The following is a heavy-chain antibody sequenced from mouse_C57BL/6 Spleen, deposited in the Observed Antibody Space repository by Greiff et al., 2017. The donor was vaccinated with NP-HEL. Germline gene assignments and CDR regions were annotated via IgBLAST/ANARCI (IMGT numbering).Heavy chain of an antibody. CDR1: GFTFSDYY. V-gene: IGHV5-16*01. CDR2: INYDGSST. D-gene: IGHD1-1*01. CDR3: ARDRYYYGSSYYYFDY. Sequence: DVHLVESEGGLVQPGSSIKLSCTASGFTFSDYYMAWVRQVPEKGLEWVANINYDGSSTYYLDSLKSRFIISRDNAKNILYLQMSSLKSEDTATYYCARDRYYYGSSYYYFDYWGQGTTLTVSS. J-gene: IGHJ2*01.